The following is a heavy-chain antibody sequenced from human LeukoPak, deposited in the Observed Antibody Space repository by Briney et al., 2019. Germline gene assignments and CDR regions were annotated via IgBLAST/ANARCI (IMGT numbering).Heavy chain of an antibody. CDR1: GFTFSDYA. Sequence: GGSLSLSCTASGFTFSDYAMSWVRQAPGKGLEWVGFIRSKAYGGTTEYAESVKGIFTISRDDSKSLAYLQMNSLKTEYTAFYYCTRGPILLWIHNGMDVWGQGTTVTVSS. V-gene: IGHV3-49*04. CDR3: TRGPILLWIHNGMDV. CDR2: IRSKAYGGTT. J-gene: IGHJ6*02. D-gene: IGHD3-10*01.